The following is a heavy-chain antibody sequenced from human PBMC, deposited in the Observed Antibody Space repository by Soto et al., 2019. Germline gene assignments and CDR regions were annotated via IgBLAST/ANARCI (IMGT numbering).Heavy chain of an antibody. CDR3: ARDLDVGSTGPFGP. V-gene: IGHV3-48*01. J-gene: IGHJ5*02. CDR1: GFTFVDHG. D-gene: IGHD1-1*01. CDR2: ISSIGGTV. Sequence: PGVPLRLSCAASGFTFVDHGVHRVRQDPGKGLEWVSYISSIGGTVYYADSVKGRFTISRDNAKNSLYLQMNSLRAEDTAVYHCARDLDVGSTGPFGPWGQGTLVSVSS.